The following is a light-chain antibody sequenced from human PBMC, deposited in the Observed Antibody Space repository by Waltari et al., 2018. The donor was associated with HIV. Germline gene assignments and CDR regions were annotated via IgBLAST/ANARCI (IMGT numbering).Light chain of an antibody. J-gene: IGKJ5*01. CDR1: QSVLYSSDNNNY. V-gene: IGKV4-1*01. CDR2: WAS. Sequence: DIVMTQSPDSLVVSLGERATINCNSSQSVLYSSDNNNYLAWYRQKPGQPPKLLISWASTRESGVPDRFSGSGSGTDFTLTISSLQAEDVAVYYCQQYYTSPLTFGQGTRLELK. CDR3: QQYYTSPLT.